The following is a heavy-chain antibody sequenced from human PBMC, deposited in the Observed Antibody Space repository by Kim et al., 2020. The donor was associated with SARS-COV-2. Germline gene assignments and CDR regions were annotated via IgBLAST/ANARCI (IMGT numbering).Heavy chain of an antibody. V-gene: IGHV1-8*01. J-gene: IGHJ6*02. D-gene: IGHD5-18*01. CDR3: ARRGYSYGGGMDV. Sequence: APKFQGRSPMPRNTSQSTAYMGLSSLRSEDTAVYYCARRGYSYGGGMDVWGQGTTVTVSS.